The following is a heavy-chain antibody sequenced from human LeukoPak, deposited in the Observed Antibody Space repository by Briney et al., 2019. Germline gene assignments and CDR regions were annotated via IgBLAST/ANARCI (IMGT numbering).Heavy chain of an antibody. CDR1: GGSISSHY. CDR2: IYYSGST. V-gene: IGHV4-59*11. CDR3: AAAGTMSNWFDP. J-gene: IGHJ5*02. Sequence: SETLSLTCTVSGGSISSHYWSWIRQPPGKGLEWIGYIYYSGSTNYNPSLKSRVTISVDTSKNHFSLKLSSVTAADTAVYYCAAAGTMSNWFDPWGQGTLVTVSS. D-gene: IGHD6-13*01.